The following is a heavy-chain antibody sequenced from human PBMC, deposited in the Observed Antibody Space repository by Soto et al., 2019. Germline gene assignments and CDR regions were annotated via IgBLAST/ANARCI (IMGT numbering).Heavy chain of an antibody. CDR2: INYDGSTT. D-gene: IGHD3-16*01. J-gene: IGHJ4*02. CDR1: GFTFSSYW. Sequence: EVQLVESGGGLVQPGESLRLSCAASGFTFSSYWMHWVRQAPGKGLVWVSRINYDGSTTGYADAVKGRFTISRDNAKDTVYLEMNRLTAEDTAVYYCARVARGAWGVFDSWGQGTLVTVSS. CDR3: ARVARGAWGVFDS. V-gene: IGHV3-74*01.